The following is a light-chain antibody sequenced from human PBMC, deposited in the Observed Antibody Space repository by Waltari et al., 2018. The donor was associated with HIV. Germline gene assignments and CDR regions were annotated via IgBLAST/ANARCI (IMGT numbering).Light chain of an antibody. CDR3: ATWDANQWV. V-gene: IGLV1-47*02. CDR2: NNC. J-gene: IGLJ3*02. Sequence: QSVLGQESSASGTAGQRVVISCSGTSANIGKNYVYWYQQFAGATPRLIIYNNCRSAAGGPDRFSGSKSGVSASLVISGLQSGDEATYYCATWDANQWVFGGGTKVSVL. CDR1: SANIGKNY.